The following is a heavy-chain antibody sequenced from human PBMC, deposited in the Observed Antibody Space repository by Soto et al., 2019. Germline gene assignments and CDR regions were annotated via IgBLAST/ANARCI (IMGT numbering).Heavy chain of an antibody. CDR3: PRSVNYDFWSGYKNYGMDV. CDR1: GFTFSSYW. Sequence: PVGSLRLSCAASGFTFSSYWMHLVRQPPGKGLVLVSRMNSDGRSASYADSVKGRLTVSRDNAKNTRYLQMKCIISVDMAVYYCPRSVNYDFWSGYKNYGMDVWGQGTTVTVSS. CDR2: MNSDGRSA. V-gene: IGHV3-74*01. D-gene: IGHD3-3*01. J-gene: IGHJ6*02.